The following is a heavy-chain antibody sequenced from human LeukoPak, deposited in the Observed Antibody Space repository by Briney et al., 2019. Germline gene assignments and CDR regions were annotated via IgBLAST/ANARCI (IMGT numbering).Heavy chain of an antibody. CDR2: INPNSGGT. CDR3: ARGILTGYSPDY. J-gene: IGHJ4*02. D-gene: IGHD3-9*01. Sequence: ASVMVSCKASGYTFTDYYMHWVRQAPGQGLEWMGWINPNSGGTNYAQKFQGRVTMTTDTSISTAYMEVSRLRSDDTAVYYCARGILTGYSPDYWGQGTLVTVSS. CDR1: GYTFTDYY. V-gene: IGHV1-2*02.